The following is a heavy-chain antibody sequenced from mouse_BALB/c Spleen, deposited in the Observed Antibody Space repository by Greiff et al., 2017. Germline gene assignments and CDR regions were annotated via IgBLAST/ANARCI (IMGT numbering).Heavy chain of an antibody. Sequence: EVKLVESGGGLVQPGGSRKLSCAASGFTFSSFGMHWVRQAPEKGLEWVAYISSGSSTIYYADTVKGRFTISRDNPKNTLFLQMTSLRSEDTAMYYCARDYGSSGYAMDDWGQGTSVTVSS. CDR1: GFTFSSFG. CDR2: ISSGSSTI. V-gene: IGHV5-17*02. CDR3: ARDYGSSGYAMDD. J-gene: IGHJ4*01. D-gene: IGHD1-1*01.